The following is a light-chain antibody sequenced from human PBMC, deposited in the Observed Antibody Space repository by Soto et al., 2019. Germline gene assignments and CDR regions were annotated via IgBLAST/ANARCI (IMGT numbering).Light chain of an antibody. J-gene: IGKJ5*01. CDR1: QSVSTY. Sequence: EVVLTQSPATLSLSPGERATLSCRASQSVSTYLAWYQQKPGQAPRLLIYDASNRATSIPARFSGSGSGTDFTLTISSLEPEDFAVYYCQQRSNWPPITLGQGTRLEIK. V-gene: IGKV3-11*01. CDR2: DAS. CDR3: QQRSNWPPIT.